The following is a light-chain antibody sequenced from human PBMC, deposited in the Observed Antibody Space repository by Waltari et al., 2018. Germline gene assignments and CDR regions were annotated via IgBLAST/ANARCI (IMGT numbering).Light chain of an antibody. Sequence: EIVLTQSPVTLSLSPGERATLSCRASQSVNSYLRWYQQKPGQAPRLLIYGASNRATGIPARFSGSGSGTDFTLTISSLEPEDFAVYYCQHRINWPWTFGQGTKVELK. V-gene: IGKV3-11*01. CDR1: QSVNSY. CDR2: GAS. CDR3: QHRINWPWT. J-gene: IGKJ1*01.